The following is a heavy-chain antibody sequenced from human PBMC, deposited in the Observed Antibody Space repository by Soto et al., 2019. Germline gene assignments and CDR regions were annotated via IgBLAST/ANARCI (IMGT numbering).Heavy chain of an antibody. CDR1: GFTFSSYG. V-gene: IGHV3-33*01. Sequence: QVQLVESGGGVAQPGRSLRLSCAASGFTFSSYGMHWVRQAPGKGLEWVAVIWYDGSNKYYADSVKGRFTISRDNSKNTLYLQMNSLRAEDTAVYYCARESKRITGPPAQDEHNAFDIWGQGTMVTVSS. CDR3: ARESKRITGPPAQDEHNAFDI. J-gene: IGHJ3*02. CDR2: IWYDGSNK. D-gene: IGHD1-20*01.